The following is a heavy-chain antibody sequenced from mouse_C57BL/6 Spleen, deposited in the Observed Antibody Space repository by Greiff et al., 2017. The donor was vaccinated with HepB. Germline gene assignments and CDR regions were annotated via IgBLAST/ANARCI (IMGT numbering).Heavy chain of an antibody. CDR1: GFTFSDAW. D-gene: IGHD1-1*01. V-gene: IGHV6-6*01. CDR2: IRNKANNHAT. CDR3: THESLHYYGGHWYFDV. Sequence: EVKLMESGGGLVQPGGSMKLSCAASGFTFSDAWMDWVRQSPEKGLEWVAEIRNKANNHATYYAESVKGRFTISRDDSKSSVYLQMNSLRAEDTGIYYCTHESLHYYGGHWYFDVWGTGTTVTVSS. J-gene: IGHJ1*03.